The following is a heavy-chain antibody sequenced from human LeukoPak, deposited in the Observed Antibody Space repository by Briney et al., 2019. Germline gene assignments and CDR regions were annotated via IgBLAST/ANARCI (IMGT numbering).Heavy chain of an antibody. J-gene: IGHJ4*02. CDR1: GGSISSYY. V-gene: IGHV4-4*07. CDR3: ASGGRLGLSTGWTDY. Sequence: SETLSLTCTVSGGSISSYYWSWIRQPAGKGLEWIGRIYTSGSTNYNPSLKSRVTMSVDTSKNQFSLKLSSVTAADTAVYYCASGGRLGLSTGWTDYWGQGTLVTVSS. CDR2: IYTSGST. D-gene: IGHD1-1*01.